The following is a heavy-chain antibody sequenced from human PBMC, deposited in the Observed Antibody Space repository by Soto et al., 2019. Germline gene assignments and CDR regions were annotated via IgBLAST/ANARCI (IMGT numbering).Heavy chain of an antibody. CDR2: IALSTSYI. D-gene: IGHD6-13*01. J-gene: IGHJ4*02. V-gene: IGHV3-21*01. Sequence: GGSLRLSCAASRFTFSSYGMNWVSQAPGKGLEWVSSIALSTSYIYYADSVKGRFTISRDNAKNSLYLQMNSLRAEDTAVYYCARAWIRPLYTSRLPVFDYWGQGTLVTVSS. CDR1: RFTFSSYG. CDR3: ARAWIRPLYTSRLPVFDY.